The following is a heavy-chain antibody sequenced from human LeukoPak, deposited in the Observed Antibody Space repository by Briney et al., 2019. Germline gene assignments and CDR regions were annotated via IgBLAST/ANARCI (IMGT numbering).Heavy chain of an antibody. D-gene: IGHD3-3*01. CDR1: GFSLSTSGVG. J-gene: IGHJ4*02. Sequence: SGPTLVNPTQTLTLTCTFSGFSLSTSGVGVGWIRQPPGKALEWLALIYWDDDKRYSPSLKSRLTITKDTSKNQVVLTMTNMDPVDTATYYCAHSQRESGDFWSGYYRGKYFGYWGQGTLVTVSS. CDR2: IYWDDDK. CDR3: AHSQRESGDFWSGYYRGKYFGY. V-gene: IGHV2-5*02.